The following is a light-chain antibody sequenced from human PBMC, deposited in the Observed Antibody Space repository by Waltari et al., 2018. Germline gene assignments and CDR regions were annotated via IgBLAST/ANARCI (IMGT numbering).Light chain of an antibody. V-gene: IGKV2-24*01. CDR1: QSLVYSDGNTY. J-gene: IGKJ1*01. CDR3: MQTVQFRWT. CDR2: QVS. Sequence: DIVLTQTPLSSPVTLGQPASISCGSSQSLVYSDGNTYLSWLQQRPGQPPRLLIYQVSNRFSGVPDRFSGSGAGTDFTLKISRVEAEDVGVYYCMQTVQFRWTFGQGTKVEIK.